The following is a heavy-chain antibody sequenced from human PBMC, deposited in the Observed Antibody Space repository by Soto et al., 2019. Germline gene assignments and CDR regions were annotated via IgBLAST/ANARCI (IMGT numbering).Heavy chain of an antibody. CDR1: GGSISSYY. V-gene: IGHV4-59*08. D-gene: IGHD2-2*01. CDR3: ARHSCSSTSCYADNWFDP. Sequence: SETLSLTCTVSGGSISSYYWSWIRQPPGKGLEWIGYIYYSGSTNYNPSLKSRVTISVDTSKNQFSLKLSSVTAADTAVYYCARHSCSSTSCYADNWFDPWGQATLVTVSS. J-gene: IGHJ5*02. CDR2: IYYSGST.